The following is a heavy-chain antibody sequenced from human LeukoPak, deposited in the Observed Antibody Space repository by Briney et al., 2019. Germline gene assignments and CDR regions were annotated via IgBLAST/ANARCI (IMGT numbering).Heavy chain of an antibody. J-gene: IGHJ4*02. CDR2: ISYDGSNK. CDR1: GFTFSSYA. D-gene: IGHD2-21*02. V-gene: IGHV3-30-3*01. Sequence: GGSLRLSCAASGFTFSSYAMHWVRQAPGKGLEWVAVISYDGSNKYYADSVKGRFTISRDNSKNTLYLQMNSLRAEDTAVYYCARDGLAYCGGDCYSADYWGQGTLVTVSS. CDR3: ARDGLAYCGGDCYSADY.